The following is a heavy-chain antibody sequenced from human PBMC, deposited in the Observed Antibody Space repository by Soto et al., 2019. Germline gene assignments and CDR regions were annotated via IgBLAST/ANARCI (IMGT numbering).Heavy chain of an antibody. CDR2: VSPTGDTV. Sequence: VQVVASGGGLVQPGRSLRLSCAVSGFRFEQYVMHWVRQAPGKGLECVSTVSPTGDTVAYADSVEGRFTVSRDNAKNSLYLQMNSLKGDDTAFYYCVTDAPNGSIDDWGQGTLVTVSS. CDR3: VTDAPNGSIDD. V-gene: IGHV3-9*01. CDR1: GFRFEQYV. J-gene: IGHJ4*02. D-gene: IGHD3-10*01.